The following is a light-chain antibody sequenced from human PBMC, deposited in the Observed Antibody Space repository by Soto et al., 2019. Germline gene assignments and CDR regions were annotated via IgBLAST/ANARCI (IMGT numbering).Light chain of an antibody. CDR2: DFT. CDR3: TSYRSSTLFV. Sequence: QSALTQPASVSGSPGQSIAISCTTTSSDVGTHNYVSWYQQHPGKAPKLMIYDFTNRPSGVSDRFSGSKSGNTASLTISGLQAEDEADYYCTSYRSSTLFVFGSGTKLTVL. CDR1: SSDVGTHNY. V-gene: IGLV2-14*03. J-gene: IGLJ1*01.